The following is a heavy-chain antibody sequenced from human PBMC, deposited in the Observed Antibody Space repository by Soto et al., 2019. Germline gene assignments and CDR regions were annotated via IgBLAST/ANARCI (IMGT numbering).Heavy chain of an antibody. CDR1: GGSISSYY. CDR2: IYYSGST. J-gene: IGHJ4*02. CDR3: ARSDGRY. V-gene: IGHV4-59*01. Sequence: QVQLQESGPGLVKPSETLSLTCTVSGGSISSYYWSWIRQPPGKGLEWIGYIYYSGSTNYNPSLTNRDTISVDTSKTQFSLKLSSVTAADTAVYSCARSDGRYWGQGTLVTVSS.